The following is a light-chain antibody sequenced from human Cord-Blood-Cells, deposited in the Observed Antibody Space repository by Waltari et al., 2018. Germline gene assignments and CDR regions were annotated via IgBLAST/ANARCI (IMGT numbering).Light chain of an antibody. Sequence: DIQMTQSPSSLSASVGDRVSITCRASQSISSYLNWYQQKPGNAPKPLIYAASSLQNGVPSTFSGSGSRTDFTLTINNRQPEDFATFCCQQSYRTPPSFGHGTKLEIK. J-gene: IGKJ2*03. V-gene: IGKV1-39*01. CDR2: AAS. CDR1: QSISSY. CDR3: QQSYRTPPS.